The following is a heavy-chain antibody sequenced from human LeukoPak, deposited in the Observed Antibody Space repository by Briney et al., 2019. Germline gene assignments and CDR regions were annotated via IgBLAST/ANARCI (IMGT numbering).Heavy chain of an antibody. D-gene: IGHD3-22*01. CDR3: ARDRARGYYDSSGYYYVGAFDI. CDR1: GYTFTSYY. V-gene: IGHV1-46*01. CDR2: INPSGGST. J-gene: IGHJ3*02. Sequence: GALVKVSCKASGYTFTSYYIHWVRQAPGQGLEWMGIINPSGGSTSYAQKFQGRVTMTRDMSTSTVYMELSSMRSQDTAVYYCARDRARGYYDSSGYYYVGAFDIWGQGTMVTVSS.